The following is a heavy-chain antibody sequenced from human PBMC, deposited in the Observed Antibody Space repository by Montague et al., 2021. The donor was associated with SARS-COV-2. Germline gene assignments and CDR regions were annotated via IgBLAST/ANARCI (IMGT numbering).Heavy chain of an antibody. J-gene: IGHJ3*02. V-gene: IGHV4-59*08. CDR2: IYYSGST. D-gene: IGHD2-2*01. Sequence: SETRSLTCTVSGVSISSYYRTWIRQPPGKGLEWIGFIYYSGSTNYNPSLKSRVTISVDTSKNQFSLKLSSVTAADTAVYYCAKQALTRYCTSTTCFGAAFDIWGQGTMVTVSS. CDR1: GVSISSYY. CDR3: AKQALTRYCTSTTCFGAAFDI.